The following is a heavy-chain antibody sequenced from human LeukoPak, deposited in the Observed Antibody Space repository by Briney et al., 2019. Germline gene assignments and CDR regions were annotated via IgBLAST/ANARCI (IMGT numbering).Heavy chain of an antibody. D-gene: IGHD3-22*01. CDR1: GYTFTSYD. CDR3: ARVPTYYYDSSGYYFDY. Sequence: GASVKVSCKASGYTFTSYDINWVRQATGQGLEWMGWMNPNSGNTGYAQKFQGRVTMTRNTSISTAYMELSSLRSEDTAVYYCARVPTYYYDSSGYYFDYWGQGTLVTVSS. CDR2: MNPNSGNT. J-gene: IGHJ4*02. V-gene: IGHV1-8*01.